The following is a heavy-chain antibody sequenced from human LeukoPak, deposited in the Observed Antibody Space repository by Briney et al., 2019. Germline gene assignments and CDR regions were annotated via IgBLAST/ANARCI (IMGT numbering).Heavy chain of an antibody. CDR3: ARSPAIVVATGYYYYYGMDV. D-gene: IGHD2-21*01. J-gene: IGHJ6*02. CDR2: IIPIFGTA. V-gene: IGHV1-69*13. Sequence: SVKVSCRASGGTFSSYAISWVRQAPGQGLEWMGGIIPIFGTANYAQKFQGRVTITADESTSTAYMELSSLRSEDTAVYYCARSPAIVVATGYYYYYGMDVWGQGTTVTVSS. CDR1: GGTFSSYA.